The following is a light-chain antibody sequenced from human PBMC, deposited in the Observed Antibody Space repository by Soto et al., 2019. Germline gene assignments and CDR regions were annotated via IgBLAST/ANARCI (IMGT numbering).Light chain of an antibody. J-gene: IGKJ4*01. Sequence: DIQMTQCPSTMSASVGDRVTITCRASQSISSWLAWYQQKPGKAPNLLIYKASTLESGVPSRFSGSGSGTEFTLTISSVQPDDFATYYCQQYKSYPLTFGGGTKVDIK. CDR1: QSISSW. V-gene: IGKV1-5*03. CDR3: QQYKSYPLT. CDR2: KAS.